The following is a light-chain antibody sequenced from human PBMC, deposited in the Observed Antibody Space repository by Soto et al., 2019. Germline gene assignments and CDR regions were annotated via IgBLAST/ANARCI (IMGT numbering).Light chain of an antibody. CDR2: NSS. CDR3: QQRSNWSPIT. J-gene: IGKJ5*01. CDR1: QSITIY. Sequence: VLTQSPATLSLSPGERATLSCRASQSITIYLAWYQQKPGQAPRLLIYNSSNRATGIPARFSGSGSGTDFTLTISSLEPEDFAVYYCQQRSNWSPITFGQGTRLEIK. V-gene: IGKV3-11*01.